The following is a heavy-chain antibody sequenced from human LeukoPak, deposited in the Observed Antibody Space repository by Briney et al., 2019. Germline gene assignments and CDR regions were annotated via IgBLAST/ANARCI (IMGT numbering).Heavy chain of an antibody. CDR1: GGTFSGYA. Sequence: SVKVSCKASGGTFSGYAISWVRQAPGQGLEWMGRIIPIFGTANYAQKFQGRVTITTDESTSTAYMELSSLRSEDTAVYYCARGGEYDFWSGYINWFDPWGQGTLVTVSS. CDR3: ARGGEYDFWSGYINWFDP. J-gene: IGHJ5*02. V-gene: IGHV1-69*05. D-gene: IGHD3-3*01. CDR2: IIPIFGTA.